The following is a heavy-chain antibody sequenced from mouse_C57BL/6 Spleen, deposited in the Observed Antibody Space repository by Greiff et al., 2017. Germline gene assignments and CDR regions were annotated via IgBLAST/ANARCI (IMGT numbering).Heavy chain of an antibody. CDR2: INPNYGTT. Sequence: VQLQQSGPELVKPGASVKISCKASGYSFTDYNMNWVKQSNGKSLEWIGVINPNYGTTSYNQKFKGKATLTVDQSSSTAYMRRNSLTSEDSAVYYCARTHYGSSRAWFAYWGQGTLVTVSA. CDR3: ARTHYGSSRAWFAY. CDR1: GYSFTDYN. J-gene: IGHJ3*01. V-gene: IGHV1-39*01. D-gene: IGHD1-1*01.